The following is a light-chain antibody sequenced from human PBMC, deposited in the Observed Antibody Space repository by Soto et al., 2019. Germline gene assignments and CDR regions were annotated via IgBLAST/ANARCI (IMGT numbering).Light chain of an antibody. CDR2: GAS. V-gene: IGKV3-20*01. J-gene: IGKJ5*01. CDR1: QSASTNY. Sequence: DTVLTQSAGTLSLSPGERATLSCRASQSASTNYLAWYQQKPGQAPRLLIYGASNRATGIPDRFSGSGSGTDFTLTISRLEPEDFAVYYCQQAGSSITFGQGTRLEIK. CDR3: QQAGSSIT.